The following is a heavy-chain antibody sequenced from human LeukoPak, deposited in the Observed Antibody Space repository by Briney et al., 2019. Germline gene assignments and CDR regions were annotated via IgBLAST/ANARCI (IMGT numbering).Heavy chain of an antibody. J-gene: IGHJ4*02. CDR2: ISGSGDST. D-gene: IGHD3-10*01. Sequence: GGSLRLSCAASGFTFGTYALSWVRQAPGKGLEWVSTISGSGDSTYYADSVQGRFTISRDTSKNTLYLQMNSLRVEDTAVYYCAKDLLVRGSTHDSWGQGALVTVSS. CDR1: GFTFGTYA. CDR3: AKDLLVRGSTHDS. V-gene: IGHV3-23*01.